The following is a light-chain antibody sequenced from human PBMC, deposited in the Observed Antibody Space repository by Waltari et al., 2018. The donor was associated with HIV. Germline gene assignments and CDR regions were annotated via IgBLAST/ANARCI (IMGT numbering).Light chain of an antibody. CDR2: VNTDGSN. CDR1: RRPRDYA. Sequence: LLLTQSPSASASLAASVKLTCTLRRRPRDYAVAWHQQQPNKGPRYLMKVNTDGSNIKGDGIPDRFSGSGSEAERYLIISSLQSEDEAHYYCQTWGTGIVVFGGGTKLTVL. J-gene: IGLJ2*01. V-gene: IGLV4-69*01. CDR3: QTWGTGIVV.